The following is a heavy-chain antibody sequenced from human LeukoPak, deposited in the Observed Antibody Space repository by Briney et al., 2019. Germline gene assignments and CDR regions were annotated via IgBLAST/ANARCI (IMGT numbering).Heavy chain of an antibody. J-gene: IGHJ4*02. CDR2: INPNSGGT. Sequence: ASVKVSCKASGYTFTGYYMHWVRQAPGQGLEWMGWINPNSGGTNYAQKFQGRVTMTRDTSISTAYTELSRLRSDDTAVYYCARPRRSSSWYFRGTDYFDYWGQGTLVTVSS. D-gene: IGHD6-13*01. CDR1: GYTFTGYY. V-gene: IGHV1-2*02. CDR3: ARPRRSSSWYFRGTDYFDY.